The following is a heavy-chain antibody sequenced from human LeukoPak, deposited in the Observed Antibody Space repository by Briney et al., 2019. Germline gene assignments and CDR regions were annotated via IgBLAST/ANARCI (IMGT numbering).Heavy chain of an antibody. CDR3: ARGSYYYGSGSYYNVVY. CDR1: GYTFTSYD. Sequence: ASVKVSCKASGYTFTSYDINCVRQATGQGLEWMGWMNPNSGNTGYAQKFQGRVTMTRNTSISTAYMELSSLRSEDTAVYYCARGSYYYGSGSYYNVVYWGQGTLVTVSS. V-gene: IGHV1-8*01. J-gene: IGHJ4*02. D-gene: IGHD3-10*01. CDR2: MNPNSGNT.